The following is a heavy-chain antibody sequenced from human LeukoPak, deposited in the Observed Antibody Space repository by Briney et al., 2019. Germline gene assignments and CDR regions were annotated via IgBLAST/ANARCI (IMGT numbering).Heavy chain of an antibody. CDR2: IYYSGST. CDR3: ARDRYDSSGYFGGSTGMDY. D-gene: IGHD3-22*01. Sequence: PSETLSLTCTVSGGSISSYYWSWIRQPPGKGLEWIGYIYYSGSTNYSPSLKSRVTISVDTSKNQFSLKLSSVTAADTAVYYCARDRYDSSGYFGGSTGMDYWGQGTLVTASS. J-gene: IGHJ4*02. V-gene: IGHV4-59*01. CDR1: GGSISSYY.